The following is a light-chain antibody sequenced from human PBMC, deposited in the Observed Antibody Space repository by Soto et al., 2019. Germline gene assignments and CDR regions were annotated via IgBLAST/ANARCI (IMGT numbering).Light chain of an antibody. Sequence: EIQLTQSPSTLSTSVGDRVTITCRASQSISSWLAWYQQRPGKAPKVLIYGASNLQSGVPSRFSGSASGTDFTLTISSLQPEDFATYYCQQAASFPITFGQGTRLEIK. CDR2: GAS. CDR1: QSISSW. CDR3: QQAASFPIT. J-gene: IGKJ5*01. V-gene: IGKV1-12*01.